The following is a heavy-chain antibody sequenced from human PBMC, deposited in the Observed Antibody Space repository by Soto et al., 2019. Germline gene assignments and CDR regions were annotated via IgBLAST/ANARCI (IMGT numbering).Heavy chain of an antibody. D-gene: IGHD3-10*01. Sequence: ESGGGLVQPGGSLRLSCAASGFTFSRYSMNWVRQAPGKGLEWVSYISSGSNTIYYADSVKGRFTISRDNAKNSLYLQINSLRAEDTAVYYCATDTGYFHYWGQGTLVTVSS. CDR2: ISSGSNTI. CDR1: GFTFSRYS. CDR3: ATDTGYFHY. V-gene: IGHV3-48*01. J-gene: IGHJ4*02.